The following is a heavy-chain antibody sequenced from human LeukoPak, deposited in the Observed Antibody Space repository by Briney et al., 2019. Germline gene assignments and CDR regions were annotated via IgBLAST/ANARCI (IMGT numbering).Heavy chain of an antibody. Sequence: ASVKVSCKASGYTFTGYHMHWVRQAPGQGLEWMGWINPNSGGTNYAQKFQGRVTMTRDTSISTAYMELSRLRSDDTAVYYRAISRLSSGYYWDYWGQGTLVTVSS. CDR2: INPNSGGT. J-gene: IGHJ4*02. CDR3: AISRLSSGYYWDY. V-gene: IGHV1-2*02. CDR1: GYTFTGYH. D-gene: IGHD3-22*01.